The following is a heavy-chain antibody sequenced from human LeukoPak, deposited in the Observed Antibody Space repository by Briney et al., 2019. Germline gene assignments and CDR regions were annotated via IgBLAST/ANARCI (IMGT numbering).Heavy chain of an antibody. CDR1: GDVFSDSSGT. D-gene: IGHD2-15*01. Sequence: SQTLSLTCAISGDVFSDSSGTWNWIRQSPSRGLEWLGRTYYRSKWSSDYAVSVKSRITINPDTSKNQFSLHLSSVTAADTAVYYCARGIGYCSGGSCYSSFDYWGQGTLVTVSS. J-gene: IGHJ4*02. CDR2: TYYRSKWSS. V-gene: IGHV6-1*01. CDR3: ARGIGYCSGGSCYSSFDY.